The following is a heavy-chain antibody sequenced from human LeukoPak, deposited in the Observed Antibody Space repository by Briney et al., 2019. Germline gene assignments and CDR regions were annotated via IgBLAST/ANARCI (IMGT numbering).Heavy chain of an antibody. CDR2: ISGSGGST. CDR1: GFTSSSYG. Sequence: PGGSLRLSCAASGFTSSSYGMHWVRQAPGKGLEWVSAISGSGGSTYYADSVKGRFTISRDNSKNTRYLQMNSLRAEDTAVYYCAKDLYDSSGYYSGDAFDIWGQGTMVTVSS. V-gene: IGHV3-23*01. J-gene: IGHJ3*02. D-gene: IGHD3-22*01. CDR3: AKDLYDSSGYYSGDAFDI.